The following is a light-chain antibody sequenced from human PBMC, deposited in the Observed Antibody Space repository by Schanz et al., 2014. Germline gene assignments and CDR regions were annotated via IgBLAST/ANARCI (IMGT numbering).Light chain of an antibody. V-gene: IGLV1-44*01. Sequence: QSVLAQPPSASETPGQRISISCSGGRSNIGSNSVNWYQQLPGTAPKLLIYSNDRRPSGVPDRFSASKSGTSASLAISGLQSEDEADYYCAAWDDGLSAHYVFGSGTKLTVL. CDR2: SND. CDR1: RSNIGSNS. CDR3: AAWDDGLSAHYV. J-gene: IGLJ1*01.